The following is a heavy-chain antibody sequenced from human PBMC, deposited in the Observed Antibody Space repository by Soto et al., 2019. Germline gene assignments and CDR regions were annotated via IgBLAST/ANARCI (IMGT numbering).Heavy chain of an antibody. Sequence: GESLKISCQGSGYSFTTYWIGWVRQMPGKGLEWMGIIYPGDSDTRYSPSFQGQVTISADKSITTAYLQWSSLKASDTAIYYCATGRYCSATRCYNFFDYWGQGTLVTVSS. CDR1: GYSFTTYW. D-gene: IGHD2-2*02. CDR2: IYPGDSDT. J-gene: IGHJ4*02. V-gene: IGHV5-51*01. CDR3: ATGRYCSATRCYNFFDY.